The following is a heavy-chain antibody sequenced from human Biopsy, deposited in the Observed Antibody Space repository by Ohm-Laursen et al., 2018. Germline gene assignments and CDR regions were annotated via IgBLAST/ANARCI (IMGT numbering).Heavy chain of an antibody. D-gene: IGHD3-3*01. J-gene: IGHJ5*02. CDR1: GATFSNYA. CDR2: INPMFGTA. Sequence: GSSVKVSCKASGATFSNYAINWLRQAPGQGLEWMGGINPMFGTAKYAQRFQGRVTITADKSTSTADMELSSLRSDDTAVYYCARSFGVVINFEHNWFDPWGQGTLVTVSS. V-gene: IGHV1-69*06. CDR3: ARSFGVVINFEHNWFDP.